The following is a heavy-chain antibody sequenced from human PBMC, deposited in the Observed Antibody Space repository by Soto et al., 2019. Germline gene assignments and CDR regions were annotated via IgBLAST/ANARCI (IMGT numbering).Heavy chain of an antibody. CDR3: ARTDRDFYGLDV. CDR2: ISAAGDP. CDR1: GFTFRNYD. Sequence: EVQLVESVGGLVQPGGSLRLSCEASGFTFRNYDMHWVRQGTGKGLEWVSGISAAGDPAYADSVEGRFTISRENAQNSLFLQMNSLRVGDTAVYYCARTDRDFYGLDVWGQGTTVIVSS. V-gene: IGHV3-13*05. J-gene: IGHJ6*02.